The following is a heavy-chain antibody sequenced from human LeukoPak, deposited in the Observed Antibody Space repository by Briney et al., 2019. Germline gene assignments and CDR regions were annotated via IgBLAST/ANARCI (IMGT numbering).Heavy chain of an antibody. CDR3: ARVRHRSYFDY. V-gene: IGHV1-18*01. Sequence: ASVKVSCKASGYTFTSYGISWVRQAPGQGLEWMGWISAYNGNTNYAQKFQGRVTMTRDTSISTAYMELSRLRSDDTAVYYCARVRHRSYFDYWGQGTLVTVSS. J-gene: IGHJ4*02. CDR1: GYTFTSYG. CDR2: ISAYNGNT.